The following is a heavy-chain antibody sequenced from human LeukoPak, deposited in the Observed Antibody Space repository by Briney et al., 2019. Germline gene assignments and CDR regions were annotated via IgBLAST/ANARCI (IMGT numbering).Heavy chain of an antibody. CDR2: INHSGST. J-gene: IGHJ5*02. CDR3: ARMDSRLQQLVRRGYNWFDP. CDR1: GGSFSGYY. D-gene: IGHD6-13*01. Sequence: PSETLSLTCAVYGGSFSGYYWSWIRQPPGKGLEWIGEINHSGSTNYSPSLKSRVTISVDTSKNQFSLKLSSVTAADTAVYYCARMDSRLQQLVRRGYNWFDPWGQGTLVTVSS. V-gene: IGHV4-34*01.